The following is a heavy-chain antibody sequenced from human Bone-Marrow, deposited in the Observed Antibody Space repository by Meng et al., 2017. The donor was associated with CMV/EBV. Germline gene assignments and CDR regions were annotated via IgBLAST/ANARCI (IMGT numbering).Heavy chain of an antibody. Sequence: GESLKISCAASGFTFSSYAMSWVRQAPGKGLEWVGFIRSKVYGGTTEYAASVKGRFTISRDDSKSTAYLEMNSLKTEDTAVYYCGMDFWTGHPDFWGQGTLVTVSS. V-gene: IGHV3-49*04. CDR1: GFTFSSYA. J-gene: IGHJ4*02. CDR3: GMDFWTGHPDF. D-gene: IGHD3/OR15-3a*01. CDR2: IRSKVYGGTT.